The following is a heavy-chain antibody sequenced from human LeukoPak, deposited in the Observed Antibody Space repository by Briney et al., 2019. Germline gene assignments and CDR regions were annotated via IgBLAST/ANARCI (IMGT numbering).Heavy chain of an antibody. CDR3: ARGAALVTHRYFDY. J-gene: IGHJ4*02. V-gene: IGHV4-59*08. CDR1: DGSISAYY. CDR2: IFYEGKT. Sequence: SETLSLTCTVSDGSISAYYWSWIRQSPGKGLEWIGYIFYEGKTVYNPSLESRVTFSIGSPNNHFFLRMTPVTAADTAVYYCARGAALVTHRYFDYWGPGTLVTVSS. D-gene: IGHD5-18*01.